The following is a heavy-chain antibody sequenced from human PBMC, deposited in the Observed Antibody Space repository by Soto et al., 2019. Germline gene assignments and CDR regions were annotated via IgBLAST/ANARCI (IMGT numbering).Heavy chain of an antibody. J-gene: IGHJ4*02. D-gene: IGHD1-7*01. CDR1: GFTFSDYY. V-gene: IGHV3-72*01. Sequence: EVQLVESGGNLVQPGGSLRLSCAGSGFTFSDYYIDWVRQAPGKGLEWVGRSRDKGNSYSTDYGASVRGRFTVSRDGSKNSLYLQMSSLETGDTALYYCVRSLPGTTSFDYWGRGTLVTVSS. CDR2: SRDKGNSYST. CDR3: VRSLPGTTSFDY.